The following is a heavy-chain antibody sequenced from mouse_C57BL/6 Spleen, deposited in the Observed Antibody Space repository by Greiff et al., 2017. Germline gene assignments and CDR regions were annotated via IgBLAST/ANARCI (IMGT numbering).Heavy chain of an antibody. Sequence: VKLVESGPGLVAPSQSLSITCTVSGFSLTSYGVSWVRQPPGKGLEWLGVIWGDGSTNYHSALISRLSISKDNSKSQVFLKLNSLQPDDTATYYCAKGDYDYDGSWFAYWGQGTLVTVSA. CDR2: IWGDGST. J-gene: IGHJ3*01. D-gene: IGHD2-4*01. V-gene: IGHV2-3*01. CDR3: AKGDYDYDGSWFAY. CDR1: GFSLTSYG.